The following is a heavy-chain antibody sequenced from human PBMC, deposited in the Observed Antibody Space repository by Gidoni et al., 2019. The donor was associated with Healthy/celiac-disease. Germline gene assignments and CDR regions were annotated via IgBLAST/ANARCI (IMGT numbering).Heavy chain of an antibody. CDR1: GFSRSTSGVG. CDR2: ISWDDDK. V-gene: IGHV2-5*02. Sequence: QITLKESGPTLVKPTQTLTLTCTFAGFSRSTSGVGVGWIRQPPGKSLEWLALISWDDDKRYSPSLKSRLTITKDTSKNQVVLTMTNMDPVDTATYSCAHILTVYYGMDVWGQGTTVTVSS. D-gene: IGHD4-17*01. CDR3: AHILTVYYGMDV. J-gene: IGHJ6*02.